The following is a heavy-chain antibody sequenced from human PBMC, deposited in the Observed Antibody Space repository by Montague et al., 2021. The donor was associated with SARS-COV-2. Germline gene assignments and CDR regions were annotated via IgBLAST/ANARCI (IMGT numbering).Heavy chain of an antibody. CDR3: ARAQKTISGMLIPPYYFDF. J-gene: IGHJ4*02. Sequence: SETLSLTCSVSGHSIWSSDWWTWVRQPPGKGLEWIGEIYHSGSTTYNPSLKSGVTISVDKSKKQFSLTLTSLTAADTAVYYCARAQKTISGMLIPPYYFDFWGQGTLVTVSS. CDR1: GHSIWSSDW. V-gene: IGHV4-4*02. D-gene: IGHD3-3*01. CDR2: IYHSGST.